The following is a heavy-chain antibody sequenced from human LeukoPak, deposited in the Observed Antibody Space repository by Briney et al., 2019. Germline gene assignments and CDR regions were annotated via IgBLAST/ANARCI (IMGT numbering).Heavy chain of an antibody. J-gene: IGHJ4*02. D-gene: IGHD6-13*01. CDR2: XYSCGST. V-gene: IGHV3-53*01. Sequence: VXYSCGSTYYADSVKGRFTISRDNSKNTLYLQINSLRAEDTAVYYCANIPTGYSSSWSYYFDYWGQGTLVTVSS. CDR3: ANIPTGYSSSWSYYFDY.